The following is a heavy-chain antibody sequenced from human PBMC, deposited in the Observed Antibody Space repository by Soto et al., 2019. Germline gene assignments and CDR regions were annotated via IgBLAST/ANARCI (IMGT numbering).Heavy chain of an antibody. CDR1: GFTFSNYA. Sequence: GGSLRLSCAASGFTFSNYAMSWVLRAPGKGLEWVSTISDGGRSTDYADSVKGRFTISRDDSKNTLYLQMYSLRAEDTAVYYCAKFIRQLLAYYGMDVWGQGTTVTVS. CDR2: ISDGGRST. D-gene: IGHD2-2*01. CDR3: AKFIRQLLAYYGMDV. J-gene: IGHJ6*02. V-gene: IGHV3-23*01.